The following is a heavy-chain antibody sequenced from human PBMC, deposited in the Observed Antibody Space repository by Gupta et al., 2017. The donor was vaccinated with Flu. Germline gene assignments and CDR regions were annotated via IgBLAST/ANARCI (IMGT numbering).Heavy chain of an antibody. V-gene: IGHV1-2*02. D-gene: IGHD6-19*01. J-gene: IGHJ4*02. Sequence: GASVKVSCKASGYTFTGYYMHWVRQAPGQGLEWMGWINPNSGGTNYAQKFQGRVTMTRDTSISTAYMELSRLRSDDTAVYYCARLAKGYSSGWYAVWGQGTLVTVSS. CDR2: INPNSGGT. CDR3: ARLAKGYSSGWYAV. CDR1: GYTFTGYY.